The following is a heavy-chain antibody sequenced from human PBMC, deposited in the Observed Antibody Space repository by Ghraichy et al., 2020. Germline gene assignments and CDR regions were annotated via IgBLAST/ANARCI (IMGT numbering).Heavy chain of an antibody. J-gene: IGHJ6*02. D-gene: IGHD3-22*01. CDR2: MNPNSGNT. Sequence: ASVKVSCKASGYTFTSYDINWVRQATGQGLEWMGWMNPNSGNTGYAQKFQGRVTMTRNTSISTAYMELSSLRSEDTAVYYCARGPRGRFDYYDSSGNYGMDVWGQGTTVTVSS. CDR1: GYTFTSYD. V-gene: IGHV1-8*01. CDR3: ARGPRGRFDYYDSSGNYGMDV.